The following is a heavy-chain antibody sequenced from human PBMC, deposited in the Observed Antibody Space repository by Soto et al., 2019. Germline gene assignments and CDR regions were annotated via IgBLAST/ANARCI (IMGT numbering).Heavy chain of an antibody. CDR3: ARGGHIAVVTASFDY. CDR2: IHPSGGGS. V-gene: IGHV1-46*02. J-gene: IGHJ4*02. D-gene: IGHD2-21*02. Sequence: ASVKVSCKPSGYTLNTYYLHWVRQAPGQGLEWMGIIHPSGGGSTYAQKFLGRVTMTRDTSTSTVFMELSSLRSADTAVYYCARGGHIAVVTASFDYWGPGTLVTVSS. CDR1: GYTLNTYY.